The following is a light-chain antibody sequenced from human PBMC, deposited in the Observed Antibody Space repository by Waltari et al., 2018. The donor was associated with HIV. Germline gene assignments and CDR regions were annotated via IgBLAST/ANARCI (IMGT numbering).Light chain of an antibody. V-gene: IGLV2-8*01. CDR1: SSDIGGLDS. Sequence: QSALAQPPSASASPGQSVTISCTGTSSDIGGLDSVSWYQHHPGKAPKLMIYEVTKRPSGVPDRFSGSKSGNTASLTVSGIQAEDEADYYCSSHAGTNYYVFGSGTRVTVL. J-gene: IGLJ1*01. CDR3: SSHAGTNYYV. CDR2: EVT.